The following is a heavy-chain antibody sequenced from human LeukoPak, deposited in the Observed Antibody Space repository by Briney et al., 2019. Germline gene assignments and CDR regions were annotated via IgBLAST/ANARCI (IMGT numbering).Heavy chain of an antibody. CDR1: GGSISSYY. Sequence: PSETLSLTCTVSGGSISSYYWSWIWQPPGKGLEWIGYIYYSGSTNYNPSLKSRVTISVDTSKNQFSLKLSSVTAADTAVYYCARDSYGLGVIDYWGQGTLVTVSS. CDR3: ARDSYGLGVIDY. V-gene: IGHV4-59*01. D-gene: IGHD3-10*01. J-gene: IGHJ4*02. CDR2: IYYSGST.